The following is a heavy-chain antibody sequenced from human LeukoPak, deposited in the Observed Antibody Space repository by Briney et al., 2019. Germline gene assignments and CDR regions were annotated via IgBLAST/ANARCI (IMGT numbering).Heavy chain of an antibody. CDR2: ISSSSSYI. V-gene: IGHV3-21*01. Sequence: GGSLRLSCAASGFTFSSYSMNWVRQAPGKGLEWVSSISSSSSYIYYADSVKGRFTISRDNAKNSLYLQMNSLRAEDTAVYYCAKDRGGYCSSTSCHPSGGWGQGTLVTVSS. CDR3: AKDRGGYCSSTSCHPSGG. J-gene: IGHJ4*02. D-gene: IGHD2-2*01. CDR1: GFTFSSYS.